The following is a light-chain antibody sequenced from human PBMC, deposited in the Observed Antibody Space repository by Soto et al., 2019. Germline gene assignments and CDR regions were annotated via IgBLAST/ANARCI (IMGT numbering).Light chain of an antibody. V-gene: IGLV1-40*01. CDR2: GDP. Sequence: QSVLTQPPSVSGAPGQRVTISCTGSSSNIGAGYDVYWYQQLPGTVPKLLTYGDPNRPSGVPDRFSGSKSGTSASLAITGLQADDEAEYYCQSYDSSLSGVVFGGGTKLTVL. CDR1: SSNIGAGYD. J-gene: IGLJ2*01. CDR3: QSYDSSLSGVV.